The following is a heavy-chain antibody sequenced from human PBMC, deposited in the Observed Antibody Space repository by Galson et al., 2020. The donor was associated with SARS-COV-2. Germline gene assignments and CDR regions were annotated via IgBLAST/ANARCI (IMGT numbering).Heavy chain of an antibody. J-gene: IGHJ3*02. CDR2: IYHSGST. CDR1: GYSISSGYY. CDR3: AREEVEMATGNTFDI. V-gene: IGHV4-38-2*02. D-gene: IGHD5-12*01. Sequence: SETLSLTCTVSGYSISSGYYWGWIRQPPGKGLEWIGSIYHSGSTYYNPSLKSRVTISVDTSKNQFSLKLSSVTAADTAVYYCAREEVEMATGNTFDIWGQGTMVTVSS.